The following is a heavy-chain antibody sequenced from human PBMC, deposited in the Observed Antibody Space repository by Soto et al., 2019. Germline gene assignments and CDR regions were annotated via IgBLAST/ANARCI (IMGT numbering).Heavy chain of an antibody. V-gene: IGHV3-66*01. CDR3: ATLTKYDILTGFYPC. CDR1: GFNVNSNY. Sequence: PGGSLRLSCAASGFNVNSNYMSWVRQAPGKGLEWVSVIYSDGSTYYADSVKGRFIISRDNSNNTLYFQMNSLRAEDTAVYYCATLTKYDILTGFYPCWGQGTLVTAPQ. J-gene: IGHJ4*02. CDR2: IYSDGST. D-gene: IGHD3-9*01.